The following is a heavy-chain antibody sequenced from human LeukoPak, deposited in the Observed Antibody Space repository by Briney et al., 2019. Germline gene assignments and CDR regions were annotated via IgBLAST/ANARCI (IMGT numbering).Heavy chain of an antibody. Sequence: SETLSLTCAVYGGSFSGYYWSWIRQPPGKGLEWIGEINHSGSTHYNPSLKSRVTISVDTSKNQFSLKLSSVTAADTAVYYCARGMAYWGQGTLVTVSS. V-gene: IGHV4-34*01. CDR2: INHSGST. J-gene: IGHJ4*02. CDR1: GGSFSGYY. CDR3: ARGMAY. D-gene: IGHD3-10*01.